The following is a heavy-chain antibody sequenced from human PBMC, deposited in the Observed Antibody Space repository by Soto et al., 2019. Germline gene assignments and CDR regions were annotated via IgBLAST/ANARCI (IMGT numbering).Heavy chain of an antibody. J-gene: IGHJ4*02. CDR1: AFSFGDFA. CDR3: CTTAKGSIGQACSDW. Sequence: VQLVESGGGLVQPGRSLRLSCAASAFSFGDFAMHWVRQVPGKGLEWVSGISWNGNYIGHADSVKGGLTASRKHTNKNTYYLMNSRRRVDTAAYYYCTTAKGSIGQACSDWWGRGTLVTVSS. CDR2: ISWNGNYI. D-gene: IGHD1-1*01. V-gene: IGHV3-9*01.